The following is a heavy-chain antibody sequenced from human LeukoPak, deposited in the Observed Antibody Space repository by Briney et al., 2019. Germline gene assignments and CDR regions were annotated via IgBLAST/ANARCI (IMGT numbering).Heavy chain of an antibody. CDR3: ARGSGTYSSGWRIYYYYGMDV. D-gene: IGHD6-19*01. CDR1: GGSFSGYY. Sequence: SETLSLTCAVYGGSFSGYYWSWNRQPPGKGLGWIGEINHSGSTNYNPSLKSRVTISVDTSKNQFSLKLSSVTAADTAVYYCARGSGTYSSGWRIYYYYGMDVWGQGTTVTVSS. J-gene: IGHJ6*02. V-gene: IGHV4-34*01. CDR2: INHSGST.